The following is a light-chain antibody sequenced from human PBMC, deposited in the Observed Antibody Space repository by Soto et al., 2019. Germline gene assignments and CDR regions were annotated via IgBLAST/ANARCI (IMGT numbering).Light chain of an antibody. J-gene: IGKJ3*01. Sequence: EIVLTQSPATLSLSPGERATLSCRASQSVSSYLAWYQRKPGQAPRLLIYDASNRATGIPARFSGSGSGTDFTLTISSLEPEDFAVYYCQQRSNWSLTFGPGTKVDIK. CDR2: DAS. CDR1: QSVSSY. CDR3: QQRSNWSLT. V-gene: IGKV3-11*01.